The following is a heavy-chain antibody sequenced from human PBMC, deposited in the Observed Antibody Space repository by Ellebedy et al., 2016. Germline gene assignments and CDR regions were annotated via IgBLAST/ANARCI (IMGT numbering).Heavy chain of an antibody. CDR1: GFTFSSYG. CDR2: IWYDGSNK. D-gene: IGHD6-19*01. Sequence: GGSLRLSCAASGFTFSSYGMHWVRQAPGKGLEWVAVIWYDGSNKYYADSVKGRFTISRDNSKNTLYLQMNSLRAEDTAVYYCAREDSSVVGNDAFDIWGQGTMVTVSS. CDR3: AREDSSVVGNDAFDI. V-gene: IGHV3-33*01. J-gene: IGHJ3*02.